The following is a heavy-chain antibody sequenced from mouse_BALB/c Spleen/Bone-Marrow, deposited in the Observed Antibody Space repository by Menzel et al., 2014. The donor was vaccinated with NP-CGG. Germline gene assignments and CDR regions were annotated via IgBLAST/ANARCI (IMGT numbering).Heavy chain of an antibody. CDR2: ISSGGSA. Sequence: EVMLVESGGGLVKPGGSLKLYCAASGFTFSNFAMSWVRQTPDKRLEWVASISSGGSAYYPDSVKGRLSISRDNARDILFLQMSSLRSEDTAMYYCARGYDYDFDYWGQGTTLTVSS. V-gene: IGHV5-6-5*01. CDR1: GFTFSNFA. CDR3: ARGYDYDFDY. J-gene: IGHJ2*01. D-gene: IGHD2-4*01.